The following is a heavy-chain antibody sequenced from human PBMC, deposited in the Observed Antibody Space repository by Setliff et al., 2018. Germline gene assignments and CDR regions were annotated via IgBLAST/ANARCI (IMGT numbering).Heavy chain of an antibody. Sequence: GSLRLSCAASGFTFSSYSMNWVRQAPGKGLEWVSSISSSSSYIYYADSVKGRFTISRDNSKNTLYLQMNSLRAEDTAVYYCASAPIWFGELYYFDYWGREPWSPSPQ. CDR2: ISSSSSYI. D-gene: IGHD3-10*01. CDR3: ASAPIWFGELYYFDY. V-gene: IGHV3-21*01. J-gene: IGHJ4*02. CDR1: GFTFSSYS.